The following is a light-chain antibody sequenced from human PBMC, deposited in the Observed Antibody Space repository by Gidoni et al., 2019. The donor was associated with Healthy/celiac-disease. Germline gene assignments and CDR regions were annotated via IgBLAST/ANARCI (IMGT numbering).Light chain of an antibody. J-gene: IGKJ1*01. V-gene: IGKV3-15*01. CDR3: QQYNNRPPVT. CDR1: QSVSSN. Sequence: IVLTHSPATLSVSPGERATLSCRASQSVSSNLAWYQQKPGQAPRLLIYGASTRATDIPARFSGSGSGTEFTLTISSLQSEDFAVYYCQQYNNRPPVTFGQGTKVEIK. CDR2: GAS.